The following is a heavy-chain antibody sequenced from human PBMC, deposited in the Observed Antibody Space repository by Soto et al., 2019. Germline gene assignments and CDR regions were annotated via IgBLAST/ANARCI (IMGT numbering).Heavy chain of an antibody. CDR2: IYHSGTT. CDR3: ARHIAVPRTRGFDY. CDR1: GGSITTNW. V-gene: IGHV4-4*02. D-gene: IGHD6-19*01. J-gene: IGHJ4*02. Sequence: QVHLQESGPGLVKPSGTLSLTCAVSGGSITTNWWSWVRQPPGKGLEWIGEIYHSGTTKYNPSRRGRVTISVDKSTHLFSLNLNSVTAADSAIYNCARHIAVPRTRGFDYWGQGNLVTVSS.